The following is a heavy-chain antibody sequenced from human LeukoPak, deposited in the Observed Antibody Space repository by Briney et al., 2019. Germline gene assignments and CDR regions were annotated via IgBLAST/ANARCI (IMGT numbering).Heavy chain of an antibody. CDR3: ARRLRTGQVRFDP. CDR1: RYTFTKYF. D-gene: IGHD1-14*01. CDR2: MNPNSGNT. V-gene: IGHV1-8*01. J-gene: IGHJ5*02. Sequence: ASVKVSCKASRYTFTKYFTQWVRQGPGQGLEWMGWMNPNSGNTGYAQRFQGRVTMTRNTSISTAYMELSSLRSEDTAVYYCARRLRTGQVRFDPWGQGTLVTVSS.